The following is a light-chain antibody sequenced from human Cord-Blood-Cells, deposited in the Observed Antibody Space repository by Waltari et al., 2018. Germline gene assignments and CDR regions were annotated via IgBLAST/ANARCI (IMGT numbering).Light chain of an antibody. CDR2: GAS. V-gene: IGKV3-15*01. CDR1: QSVSSN. CDR3: QQYNNWPPAYT. J-gene: IGKJ2*01. Sequence: EIVMTQSPATLSVSPGERATLSCRASQSVSSNLAWSQQKPGQAPRLRIYGASTRATGIPARFSGSGSGTEFTLTISSLQSEDFAVYYCQQYNNWPPAYTFGQGTKLEIK.